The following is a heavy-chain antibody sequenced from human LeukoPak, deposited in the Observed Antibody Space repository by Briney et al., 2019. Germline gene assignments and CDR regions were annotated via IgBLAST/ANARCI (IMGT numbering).Heavy chain of an antibody. J-gene: IGHJ2*01. D-gene: IGHD5-12*01. V-gene: IGHV4-4*07. CDR1: TGSISSNY. CDR3: AGSRWETAGTASGYYWYFDV. CDR2: ISTSGIT. Sequence: SETLSLTCSVSTGSISSNYWSWIRQTARKGLEWIGRISTSGITNYNPSLKSRVTISVDTSKGQFSLNLTSVTAADTAVYFCAGSRWETAGTASGYYWYFDVWGRGSLVSVSS.